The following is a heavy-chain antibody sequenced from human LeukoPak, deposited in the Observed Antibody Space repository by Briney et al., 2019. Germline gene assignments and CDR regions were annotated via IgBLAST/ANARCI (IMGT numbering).Heavy chain of an antibody. CDR3: ARAGHSMYNWFDP. V-gene: IGHV3-7*01. CDR2: IKHGASEI. J-gene: IGHJ5*02. D-gene: IGHD1-1*01. Sequence: GGSLRLSCAASGFTFSSYWMSWVRQAPGKGLEWVANIKHGASEIYYVDSVKGRLTLSRDNAKTSLYLQMNSLRAEDTAVYYCARAGHSMYNWFDPWGQGTLVTASS. CDR1: GFTFSSYW.